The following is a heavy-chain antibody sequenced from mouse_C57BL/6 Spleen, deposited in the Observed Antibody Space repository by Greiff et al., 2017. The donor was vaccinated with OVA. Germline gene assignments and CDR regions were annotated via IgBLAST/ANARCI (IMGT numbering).Heavy chain of an antibody. CDR2: IYPGSGST. Sequence: QVQLQQSGAELVKPGASVKMSCKASGYTFTSYWITWVKQRPGQGLEWIGDIYPGSGSTNYNEKFKSKATLTVDTSSSTAYMQRSSLTSEDSAVYYCARRDYYGSSRYFDYWGQGTTLTVSS. CDR3: ARRDYYGSSRYFDY. D-gene: IGHD1-1*01. V-gene: IGHV1-55*01. CDR1: GYTFTSYW. J-gene: IGHJ2*01.